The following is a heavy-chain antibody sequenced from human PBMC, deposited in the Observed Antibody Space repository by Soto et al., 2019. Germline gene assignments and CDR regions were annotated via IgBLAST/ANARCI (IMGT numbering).Heavy chain of an antibody. CDR2: IYYSGTT. CDR3: ARHLTYCSAGSCYSDFPYYGMDV. J-gene: IGHJ6*02. CDR1: GDSIMRDSYY. Sequence: PSETLSLTCTVSGDSIMRDSYYWNWIRQHPGKGLEWIGYIYYSGTTAYNPSLKTRVTISPDTSKNQFSLKLSSVTAADTAVYYCARHLTYCSAGSCYSDFPYYGMDVWGQGTTVTAP. D-gene: IGHD2-15*01. V-gene: IGHV4-31*03.